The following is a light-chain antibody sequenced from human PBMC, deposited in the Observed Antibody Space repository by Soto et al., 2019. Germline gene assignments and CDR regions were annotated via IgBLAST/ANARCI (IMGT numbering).Light chain of an antibody. CDR1: QNSRH. CDR3: QEYGMSRT. J-gene: IGKJ1*01. Sequence: EVVLTQSPGTLSLSPGERATLSCRPSQNSRHLAWYQQKPGQAPRLLIYDASSRATGIPDRFSGSGSETDFTLTISRLEPEDFAVYFCQEYGMSRTFGQGTKVEIK. V-gene: IGKV3-20*01. CDR2: DAS.